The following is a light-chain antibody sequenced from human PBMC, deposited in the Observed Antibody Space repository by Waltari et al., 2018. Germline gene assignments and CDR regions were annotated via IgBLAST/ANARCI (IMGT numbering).Light chain of an antibody. V-gene: IGLV1-44*01. CDR3: ASWDDSLNGHWV. Sequence: QSVLTQPPSASGTPGQRVTIPCSGSASNIGGNPVHWYQQLPAKPPNLLIYRSDKRPSGVPDRCSAAKTGTSASLAISGLESEDEADYFCASWDDSLNGHWVFGGGTKVTVL. CDR2: RSD. J-gene: IGLJ3*02. CDR1: ASNIGGNP.